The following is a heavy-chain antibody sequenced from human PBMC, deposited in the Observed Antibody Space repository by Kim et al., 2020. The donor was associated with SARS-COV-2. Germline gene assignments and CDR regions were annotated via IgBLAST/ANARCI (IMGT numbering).Heavy chain of an antibody. J-gene: IGHJ3*02. CDR1: GGSISSYY. D-gene: IGHD3-3*01. CDR2: IYYSGST. Sequence: SETLSLTCTVSGGSISSYYWSWIRQPPGKGLEWVGYIYYSGSTNYNPSPKSRVTISVDTPKNQFSLKLSSLTAADTAVYYCARAPGVTFFGVVRSFDIWGQGTMGTVSS. CDR3: ARAPGVTFFGVVRSFDI. V-gene: IGHV4-59*01.